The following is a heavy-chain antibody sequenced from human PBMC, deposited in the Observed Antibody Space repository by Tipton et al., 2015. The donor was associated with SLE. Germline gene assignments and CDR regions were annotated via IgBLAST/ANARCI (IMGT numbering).Heavy chain of an antibody. CDR2: IYHSGST. CDR3: AREDTPMDDAFDI. V-gene: IGHV4-4*02. Sequence: GSLRLSCAVSGGSIISSNWWSWVRQPPGKGLEWIGEIYHSGSTNYNPSPKSRVTISVDKSKNQFSLKLSSVTAADTAVYYCAREDTPMDDAFDIWGQGTMVTVSS. CDR1: GGSIISSNW. J-gene: IGHJ3*02. D-gene: IGHD5-18*01.